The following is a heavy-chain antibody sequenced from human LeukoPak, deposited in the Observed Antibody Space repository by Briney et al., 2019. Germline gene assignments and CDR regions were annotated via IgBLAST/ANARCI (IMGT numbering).Heavy chain of an antibody. CDR3: ARDIQPNRGPDAFDI. J-gene: IGHJ3*02. Sequence: PSETLSLTCTVSGGSISSSSYYWSWIRQHPGKGLEWIGYIYYSGSTYYNPSLKSRVTISVDTSKNQFSLKLSSVTAADTAVYYCARDIQPNRGPDAFDIWGQGTMVTVSS. D-gene: IGHD3-10*01. V-gene: IGHV4-31*03. CDR1: GGSISSSSYY. CDR2: IYYSGST.